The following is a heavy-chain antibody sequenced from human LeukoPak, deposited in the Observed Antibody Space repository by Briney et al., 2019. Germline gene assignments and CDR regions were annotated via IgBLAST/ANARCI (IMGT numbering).Heavy chain of an antibody. CDR3: ARANTLVVPYFDY. D-gene: IGHD2-21*01. V-gene: IGHV3-48*01. J-gene: IGHJ4*02. CDR1: GVTLSSYA. Sequence: GGSLRLSCAASGVTLSSYAMSWVRQAPGKGLEWVSYISSSSSTIYYADSVKGRFTISRDNAKNSLYLQMNSLRAEDTAVYYCARANTLVVPYFDYWGQGTLVTVSS. CDR2: ISSSSSTI.